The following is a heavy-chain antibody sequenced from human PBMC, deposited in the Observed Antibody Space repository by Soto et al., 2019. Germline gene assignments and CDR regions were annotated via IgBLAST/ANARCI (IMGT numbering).Heavy chain of an antibody. CDR1: GFTFNKTW. J-gene: IGHJ4*02. D-gene: IGHD3-10*01. CDR2: IKSQTAGAST. Sequence: EVQLVESGGGLVKPGGSLRLSCAASGFTFNKTWMSWVRQAPGKGPEWVGHIKSQTAGASTDYAAPVKGRFTISRDDLQNTLYLQMNSLKTEDTAVYYCITEMFRGEGCFDCWGQGTLVTVSS. V-gene: IGHV3-15*01. CDR3: ITEMFRGEGCFDC.